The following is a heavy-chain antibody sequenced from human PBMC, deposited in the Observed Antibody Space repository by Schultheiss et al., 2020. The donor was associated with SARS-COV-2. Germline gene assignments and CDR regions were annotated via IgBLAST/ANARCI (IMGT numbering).Heavy chain of an antibody. D-gene: IGHD5-12*01. Sequence: SETLSLTCTVSGGSISSSNWWNWVRQPPGKGLEWIGEIYHSGTTNYKPSLTSRVTISVDKSKNQFSLKLSSVTAADTAVYYCARVSIVATTTWYYFDYWGQGTLVTV. J-gene: IGHJ4*02. CDR3: ARVSIVATTTWYYFDY. CDR1: GGSISSSNW. V-gene: IGHV4-4*02. CDR2: IYHSGTT.